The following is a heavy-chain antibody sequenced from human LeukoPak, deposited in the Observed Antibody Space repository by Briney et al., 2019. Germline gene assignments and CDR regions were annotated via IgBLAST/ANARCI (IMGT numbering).Heavy chain of an antibody. D-gene: IGHD3-10*01. CDR2: IYHSGST. CDR1: GGTISSSNW. V-gene: IGHV4-4*02. CDR3: AREGEYYYGSGSYKQDDYYFDY. J-gene: IGHJ4*02. Sequence: SETLSLTCAVSGGTISSSNWWSWVPQPPGKGLEWIGEIYHSGSTNYNPSLKSRVTISVDKSKNQFSLKLSSETAADTAVYYCAREGEYYYGSGSYKQDDYYFDYWGQGSLVTVSS.